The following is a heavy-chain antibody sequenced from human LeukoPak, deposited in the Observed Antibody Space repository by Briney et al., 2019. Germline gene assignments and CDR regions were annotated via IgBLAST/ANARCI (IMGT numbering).Heavy chain of an antibody. Sequence: ASVKVSCKVSGYTLTELSMHWVRQAPGKGLEWMGGFDPEDGETIYAQKFQGRVTMTEDTSTDTAYMELSGLRSEDTAVYYCATVGGKAGPDAFDIWGQGTMVTVSS. J-gene: IGHJ3*02. V-gene: IGHV1-24*01. CDR1: GYTLTELS. CDR2: FDPEDGET. D-gene: IGHD4-23*01. CDR3: ATVGGKAGPDAFDI.